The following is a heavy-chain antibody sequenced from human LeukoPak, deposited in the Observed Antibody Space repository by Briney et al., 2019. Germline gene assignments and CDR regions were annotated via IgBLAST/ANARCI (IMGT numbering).Heavy chain of an antibody. CDR3: ARPMLGYCSGGSCYAFDI. CDR1: GGSISSYY. Sequence: SETLSLTCTVSGGSISSYYWSWIRQPPGKGLEWIGYIYYSGSTYYNPSLKSRVTISVDTSKNQFSLKLSSVTAADTAVYYCARPMLGYCSGGSCYAFDIWGQGTMVTVSS. D-gene: IGHD2-15*01. V-gene: IGHV4-59*08. CDR2: IYYSGST. J-gene: IGHJ3*02.